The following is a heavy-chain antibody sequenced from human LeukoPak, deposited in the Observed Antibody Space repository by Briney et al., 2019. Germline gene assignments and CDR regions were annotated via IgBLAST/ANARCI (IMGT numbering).Heavy chain of an antibody. CDR1: GASSSNYY. CDR2: TTHDGRT. Sequence: PSETLSLTCGVYGASSSNYYWNWIRQPPGKGLEWIGETTHDGRTNYSPSLRGRATISGDTFKSQSSLKLYSVTAADTAVYYCAPIYGDFSDFDYWGLGTLVTVSS. CDR3: APIYGDFSDFDY. D-gene: IGHD2-21*02. J-gene: IGHJ4*02. V-gene: IGHV4-34*01.